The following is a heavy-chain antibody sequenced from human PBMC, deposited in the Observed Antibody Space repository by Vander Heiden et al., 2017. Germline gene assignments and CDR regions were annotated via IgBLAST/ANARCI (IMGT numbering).Heavy chain of an antibody. CDR3: ARDGYNDDAFDI. CDR2: IWYDGSNK. D-gene: IGHD5-12*01. Sequence: QVQLVASGGGVVQPGRSLRLSCAASGFTFSSYGMHWVRQAPGKGLEWVAVIWYDGSNKYYADSVKGRFTTSRDNSKNTLYLQMNSLRAEDTAVYYCARDGYNDDAFDIWGQGTMVTVSS. V-gene: IGHV3-33*01. J-gene: IGHJ3*02. CDR1: GFTFSSYG.